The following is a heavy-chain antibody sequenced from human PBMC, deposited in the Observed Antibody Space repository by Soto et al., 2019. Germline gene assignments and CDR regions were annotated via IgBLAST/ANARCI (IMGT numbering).Heavy chain of an antibody. D-gene: IGHD5-12*01. CDR2: IYPGDSDT. CDR3: ERRGSDFDAFDI. J-gene: IGHJ3*02. CDR1: GYSFTSYW. Sequence: LGESLKISCKGSGYSFTSYWIGWVRQMPGKGLEWMGIIYPGDSDTRYSPSFQGRVTISADKSISTAYLQRSSLKASDTAMYYCERRGSDFDAFDIWGQGTMVTVSS. V-gene: IGHV5-51*01.